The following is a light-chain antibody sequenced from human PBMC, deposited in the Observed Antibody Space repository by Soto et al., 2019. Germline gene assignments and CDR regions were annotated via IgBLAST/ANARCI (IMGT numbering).Light chain of an antibody. CDR2: AAS. V-gene: IGKV1-39*01. CDR3: QQSYSTPLT. Sequence: DIQMTQSPSSLSASVGDRVTITCRASQSISIYLNWYQQKPGQAPKLLIYAASSLQSGVXSXFXXXXXXXXXXLTISSLQPEDFATYYCQQSYSTPLTFGGGTKVDIK. J-gene: IGKJ4*01. CDR1: QSISIY.